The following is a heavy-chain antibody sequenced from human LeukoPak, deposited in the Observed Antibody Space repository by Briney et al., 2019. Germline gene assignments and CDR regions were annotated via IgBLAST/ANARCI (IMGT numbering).Heavy chain of an antibody. Sequence: GGSLRLSCAASGFTFNSYSMNWVRQAPGKGLEWVSYISSSSSTIYYADSVKGRFTISRDNAKNSLYLQMNSLRAEDTAVYYCARGHGGHMDVWGKGTTVTVSS. CDR2: ISSSSSTI. D-gene: IGHD4-23*01. CDR1: GFTFNSYS. CDR3: ARGHGGHMDV. V-gene: IGHV3-48*04. J-gene: IGHJ6*03.